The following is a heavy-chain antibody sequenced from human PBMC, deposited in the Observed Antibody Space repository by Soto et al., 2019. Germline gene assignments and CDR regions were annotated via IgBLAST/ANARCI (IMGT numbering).Heavy chain of an antibody. V-gene: IGHV5-51*01. CDR2: IYPGDSDT. CDR3: ASTLDYYDSSGYYYDVFDI. CDR1: GYSFTSYW. J-gene: IGHJ3*02. D-gene: IGHD3-22*01. Sequence: GDSLKISCKGSGYSFTSYWIGWVRQMPGKGLEWMGIIYPGDSDTRYSPSFQGQVTISADKSISTAYLQWSSLKASDTAMYYCASTLDYYDSSGYYYDVFDIWGQGTMVIVSS.